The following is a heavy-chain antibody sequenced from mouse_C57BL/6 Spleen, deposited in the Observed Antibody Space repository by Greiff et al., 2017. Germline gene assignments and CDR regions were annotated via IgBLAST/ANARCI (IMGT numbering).Heavy chain of an antibody. D-gene: IGHD4-1*01. CDR3: ARSSWDGGYFDV. CDR2: INPNNGGT. J-gene: IGHJ1*03. V-gene: IGHV1-22*01. CDR1: GYTFTDYN. Sequence: VQLQQSGPELVKPGASVKMSCKASGYTFTDYNMHWVKQSHGKSLEWIGYINPNNGGTSYNQKFKGKATLTVNKSSSTAYMELRSLTSEDSAVYYCARSSWDGGYFDVWGTGTTVTVSS.